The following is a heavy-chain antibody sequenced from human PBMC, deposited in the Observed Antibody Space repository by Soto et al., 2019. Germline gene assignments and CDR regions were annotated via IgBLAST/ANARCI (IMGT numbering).Heavy chain of an antibody. D-gene: IGHD4-17*01. J-gene: IGHJ4*02. CDR1: GGTFSSYA. Sequence: QVQLVQSGAEVKKPGSSVKVSCKASGGTFSSYAISWVRQAPGQGLEWMGGIIPIFGTANYAEKFKGIVTINAEESPSTAYMATSSARAADPAVYYCARNLLVDDYGEYLRAPHSNCDYWGQGTLVTVSS. V-gene: IGHV1-69*12. CDR2: IIPIFGTA. CDR3: ARNLLVDDYGEYLRAPHSNCDY.